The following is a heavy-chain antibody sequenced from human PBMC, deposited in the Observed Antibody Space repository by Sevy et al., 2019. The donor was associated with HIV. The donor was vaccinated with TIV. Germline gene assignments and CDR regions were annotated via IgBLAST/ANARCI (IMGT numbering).Heavy chain of an antibody. CDR2: MYSSGST. Sequence: SETLSLTCTVSGGSISSYCWNWIRQPPGKGQEWIGYMYSSGSTNYNPSLKSRVTISVDTSKNQFYLKLNAVTAADTAVYYCARQKVNYDILTGWNYYGVDVWGQGTTVTVSS. CDR1: GGSISSYC. D-gene: IGHD3-9*01. J-gene: IGHJ6*02. V-gene: IGHV4-59*08. CDR3: ARQKVNYDILTGWNYYGVDV.